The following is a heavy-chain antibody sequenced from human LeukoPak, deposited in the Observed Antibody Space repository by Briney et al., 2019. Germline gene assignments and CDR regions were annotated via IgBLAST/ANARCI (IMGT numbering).Heavy chain of an antibody. V-gene: IGHV1-8*02. CDR2: MNPNSGNT. CDR3: ARVGLVYARAPRLADY. Sequence: GASVKVSCKASGYTFTGYYMHWVRQAPGQGLEWMGWMNPNSGNTGYAQKFQGRVTMTRNTSISTAYMELSSLRSEDTAVYYCARVGLVYARAPRLADYWGQGTLVTVSS. J-gene: IGHJ4*02. D-gene: IGHD2-8*01. CDR1: GYTFTGYY.